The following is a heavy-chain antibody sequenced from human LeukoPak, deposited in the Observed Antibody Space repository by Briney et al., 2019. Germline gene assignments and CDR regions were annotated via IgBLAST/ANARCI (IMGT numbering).Heavy chain of an antibody. J-gene: IGHJ4*02. CDR3: APPSRGCSSTSCYRPCDY. V-gene: IGHV1-2*02. D-gene: IGHD2-2*01. Sequence: ASVKLSCKASGYTFTCYYIHWVRQAPGQGLEWMGWINPNSGGTNYAQKFQGRVTMTRDTSISTAYMERSRLRSDDTAVQYCAPPSRGCSSTSCYRPCDYWGQGTLVTVSS. CDR1: GYTFTCYY. CDR2: INPNSGGT.